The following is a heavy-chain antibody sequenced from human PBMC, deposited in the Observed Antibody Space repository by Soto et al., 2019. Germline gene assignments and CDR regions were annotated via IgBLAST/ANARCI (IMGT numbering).Heavy chain of an antibody. CDR3: ARYCSGGSCQYAFDI. D-gene: IGHD2-15*01. J-gene: IGHJ3*02. CDR2: KHYSGTA. Sequence: QVQLQESGPRLVTPSQTLSLTCTVSGGSITSGDYYWSWLRQHPGEGLEWIAYKHYSGTAYYNPSLESRVSISVDTSKNQFSLKLTSVSAADTAFYYCARYCSGGSCQYAFDIWGQGTVVAVSS. CDR1: GGSITSGDYY. V-gene: IGHV4-31*03.